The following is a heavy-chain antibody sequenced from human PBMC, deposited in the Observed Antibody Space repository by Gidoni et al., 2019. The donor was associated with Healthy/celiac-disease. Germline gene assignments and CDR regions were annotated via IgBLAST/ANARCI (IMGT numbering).Heavy chain of an antibody. CDR2: IYYSGST. V-gene: IGHV4-39*01. Sequence: QLQLQESGPGLVKPSETLSLTSTVSGGSISSSSYYWGWIRQPPGKGLEWIGSIYYSGSTYYNPSLKSRVTISVDTAKNQFSLKLSSVTAADTAVYYCARQICSGGSCYSYGFDYWGQGTLVTVSS. CDR1: GGSISSSSYY. CDR3: ARQICSGGSCYSYGFDY. D-gene: IGHD2-15*01. J-gene: IGHJ4*02.